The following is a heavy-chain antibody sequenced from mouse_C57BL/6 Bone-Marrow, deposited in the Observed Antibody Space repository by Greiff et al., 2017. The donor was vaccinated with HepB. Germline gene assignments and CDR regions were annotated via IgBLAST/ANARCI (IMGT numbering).Heavy chain of an antibody. Sequence: EVQLVESGPGLVKPSQSLSLTCSVTGYSITSGYYWNWIRQFPGNKLEWMGYISYDGSNNYNPSLKNRISITRDTSKNQFFLKLNSVTTEDTATYYCARGLGYYDFDYWGQGTTLTVSS. J-gene: IGHJ2*01. V-gene: IGHV3-6*01. CDR3: ARGLGYYDFDY. D-gene: IGHD2-3*01. CDR2: ISYDGSN. CDR1: GYSITSGYY.